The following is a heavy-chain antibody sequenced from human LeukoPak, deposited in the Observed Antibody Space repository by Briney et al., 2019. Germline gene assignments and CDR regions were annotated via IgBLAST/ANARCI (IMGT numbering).Heavy chain of an antibody. J-gene: IGHJ4*02. V-gene: IGHV4-61*01. Sequence: SETLSLTCTVSGGSISSGSYYWSWIRQPPGKGLEWIGYIYYSGSPNYNPSLKSRVTISVDTSKNQFFLKLNSVTAADTAVYYCARLRAAADQNDYWGQGTLVTVSS. CDR2: IYYSGSP. D-gene: IGHD6-13*01. CDR1: GGSISSGSYY. CDR3: ARLRAAADQNDY.